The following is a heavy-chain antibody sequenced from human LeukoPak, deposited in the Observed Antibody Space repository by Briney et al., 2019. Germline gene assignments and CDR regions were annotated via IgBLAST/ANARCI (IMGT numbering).Heavy chain of an antibody. Sequence: GGSLRLSCAASGFTFSSYAMSWVRQAPGKGLEWVSAISGSGGSTYYADSVKGRFTISRDNSKNTLYLQMNSLRADDTAVYYCARDSGRIAAAKAYYMDVWGKGPRSPSP. D-gene: IGHD6-13*01. V-gene: IGHV3-23*01. CDR1: GFTFSSYA. J-gene: IGHJ6*03. CDR2: ISGSGGST. CDR3: ARDSGRIAAAKAYYMDV.